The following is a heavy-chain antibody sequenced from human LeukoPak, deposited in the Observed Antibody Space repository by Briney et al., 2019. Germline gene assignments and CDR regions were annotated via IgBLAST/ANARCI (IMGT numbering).Heavy chain of an antibody. J-gene: IGHJ4*02. Sequence: GGSLRLSCAASGFTFSSYAMSWVRQAPGKGLEWVSGISDSGGSTNYAASVKGRFTISRDNSKDTLYLQMNSLRAEDTAVYYCAKEDSVRREFDHWGQGTLATVSS. CDR3: AKEDSVRREFDH. CDR2: ISDSGGST. V-gene: IGHV3-23*01. CDR1: GFTFSSYA.